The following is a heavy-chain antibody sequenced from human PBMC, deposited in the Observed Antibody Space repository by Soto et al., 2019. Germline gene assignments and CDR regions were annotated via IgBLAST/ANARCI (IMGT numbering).Heavy chain of an antibody. CDR3: ARDIAAAGTESDY. D-gene: IGHD6-13*01. CDR1: GGSFSGYY. Sequence: SETLSLTCAVYGGSFSGYYWSWIRQPPGKGLEWIGEINHSGSTNYNPSLKSRVTISVDTSKNQFSLKLRSVTAADTAVYYCARDIAAAGTESDYWGQGTLVTVSS. J-gene: IGHJ4*02. CDR2: INHSGST. V-gene: IGHV4-34*01.